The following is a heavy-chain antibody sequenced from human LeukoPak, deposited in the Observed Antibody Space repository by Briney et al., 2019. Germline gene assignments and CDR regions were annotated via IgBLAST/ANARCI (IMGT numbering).Heavy chain of an antibody. CDR3: ARDPIEHSSSYYFDY. Sequence: GGSLRLSCAASGFTFSSYAMHWVRQAPGKGLEWVAVISYDGSNKYYADSVKGRFTISRDNSKNTLYLQMNSLRAEDTAVYYCARDPIEHSSSYYFDYWGQGTLVTVSS. J-gene: IGHJ4*02. D-gene: IGHD6-6*01. V-gene: IGHV3-30-3*01. CDR2: ISYDGSNK. CDR1: GFTFSSYA.